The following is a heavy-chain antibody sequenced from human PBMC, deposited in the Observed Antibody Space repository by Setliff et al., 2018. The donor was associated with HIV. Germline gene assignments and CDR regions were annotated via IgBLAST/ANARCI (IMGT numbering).Heavy chain of an antibody. CDR1: GYTFTGYY. J-gene: IGHJ4*02. Sequence: ASVKVSCKASGYTFTGYYMHWVRQAPGQGLEWMGWINPNSGGTGSAQKFQGRVTMTRDTSTNTAYMELGRLRSDDTAVYFCARKSLTGTIDSWGQGTLVTVSS. V-gene: IGHV1-2*02. D-gene: IGHD1-20*01. CDR2: INPNSGGT. CDR3: ARKSLTGTIDS.